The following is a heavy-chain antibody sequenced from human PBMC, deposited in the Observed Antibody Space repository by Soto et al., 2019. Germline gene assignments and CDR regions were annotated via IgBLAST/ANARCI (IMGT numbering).Heavy chain of an antibody. J-gene: IGHJ4*02. D-gene: IGHD6-13*01. CDR3: ARGRGASSWYETPHYFDY. CDR1: GYSFRTYG. CDR2: ISAYNGHR. V-gene: IGHV1-18*01. Sequence: QVQMVQSGTEVEKPGASVKISCQASGYSFRTYGINWVRQAPGQGLEWMGWISAYNGHRYYTEKFQGRVTMTTDTSTNTAYMELRSLRSDDTAVYYSARGRGASSWYETPHYFDYWGQGTLVTVSS.